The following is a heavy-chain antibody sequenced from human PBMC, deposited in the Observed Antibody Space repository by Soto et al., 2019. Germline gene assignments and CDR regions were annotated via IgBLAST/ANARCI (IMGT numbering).Heavy chain of an antibody. CDR2: IYYSGST. CDR3: AREDSSSWYEGFYYYGMDV. J-gene: IGHJ6*02. V-gene: IGHV4-39*02. D-gene: IGHD6-13*01. Sequence: SETLSLTCTVCGGSISSSSYYWGWIRQPPGKGLEWIGSIYYSGSTYYNPSLKSRVTISVDTSKNQFSLKLSSVTAADTAVYYCAREDSSSWYEGFYYYGMDVWGQGTTVTVSS. CDR1: GGSISSSSYY.